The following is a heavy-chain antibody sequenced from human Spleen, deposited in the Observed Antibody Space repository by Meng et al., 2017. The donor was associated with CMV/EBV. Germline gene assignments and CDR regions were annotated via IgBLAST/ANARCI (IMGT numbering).Heavy chain of an antibody. CDR1: GFSFRTYE. V-gene: IGHV3-48*03. CDR2: ISRSSDLK. CDR3: ARGPPDQHLYLDF. Sequence: GGSLRLSCGASGFSFRTYEMHWVRQAPGKGLEWIAYISRSSDLKNYAASVKGRFTVSRDNARNAVYLQMHGLRDEDSAVYLCARGPPDQHLYLDFWGQGTLVTVSS. J-gene: IGHJ4*02. D-gene: IGHD2-2*02.